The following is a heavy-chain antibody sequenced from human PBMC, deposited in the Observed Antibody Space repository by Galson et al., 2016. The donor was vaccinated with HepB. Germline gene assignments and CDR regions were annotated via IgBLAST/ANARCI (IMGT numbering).Heavy chain of an antibody. CDR3: ARDSSSWFHSYWYFDL. J-gene: IGHJ2*01. Sequence: SLRLSCAASGFTFNNYGMTWIRQAPGKGLEVVASISRSGDSRDYSDSVKGRFTISRDNSKNTLYLQMNSLRAEDTAVYYCARDSSSWFHSYWYFDLWGRGTLVTGSS. D-gene: IGHD6-13*01. CDR2: ISRSGDSR. V-gene: IGHV3-23*01. CDR1: GFTFNNYG.